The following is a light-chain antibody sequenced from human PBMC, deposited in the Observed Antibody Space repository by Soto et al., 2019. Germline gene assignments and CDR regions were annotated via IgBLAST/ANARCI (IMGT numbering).Light chain of an antibody. CDR3: QQTYTTPRT. CDR2: ATS. J-gene: IGKJ1*01. CDR1: QTVSTY. Sequence: DTQMTQSPSSLSASVGDRISITCRASQTVSTYLNWYQQKPGKAPTLLISATSTLQSGVPSRFSGSGSGTEFTLTITSLQPEDFATDYCQQTYTTPRTFGQGTKVAIK. V-gene: IGKV1-39*01.